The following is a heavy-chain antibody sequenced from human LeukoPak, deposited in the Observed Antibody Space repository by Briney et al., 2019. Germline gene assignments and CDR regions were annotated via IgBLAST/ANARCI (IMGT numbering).Heavy chain of an antibody. CDR2: ITSSDYTI. Sequence: GGSLRLSCAASGFTFSSYSMNWVRQAPGKGLEWVSYITSSDYTIYYSDSVKGRFTISRDNAKNSLYPQMNSLRAEDSAVYYCARHGSSWDFDYWGQGTLVTVSS. D-gene: IGHD6-13*01. V-gene: IGHV3-48*04. CDR3: ARHGSSWDFDY. J-gene: IGHJ4*02. CDR1: GFTFSSYS.